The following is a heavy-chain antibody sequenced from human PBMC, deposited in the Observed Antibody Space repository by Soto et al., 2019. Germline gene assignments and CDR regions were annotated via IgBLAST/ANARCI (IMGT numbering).Heavy chain of an antibody. D-gene: IGHD3-10*01. CDR3: ARDAGPLNY. CDR1: GFTLITYG. Sequence: EVQLLESGGGLVQPGGSLRLSCAASGFTLITYGMTWVRQAPGKGLEYVSSITGSGAGTYYAESVKGRFTISRDNSNNTLYLQMNSLRAEDTAIYYCARDAGPLNYWGQGTLVTVSS. CDR2: ITGSGAGT. J-gene: IGHJ4*02. V-gene: IGHV3-23*01.